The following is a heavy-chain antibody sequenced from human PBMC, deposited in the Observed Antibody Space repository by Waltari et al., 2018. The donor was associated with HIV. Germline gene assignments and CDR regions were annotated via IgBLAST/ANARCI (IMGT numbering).Heavy chain of an antibody. CDR3: AREMATVYVDY. CDR2: IASSSSSYI. D-gene: IGHD5-12*01. V-gene: IGHV3-21*01. J-gene: IGHJ4*02. CDR1: GFTFSRYI. Sequence: EVQLVESGGGLVKPGGSLRLSGAASGFTFSRYIMNWVRQAPGKGLEWVSSIASSSSSYIYYAESVRVRFTISRDNAKNSLYLQMSSLRAEDTAVYYCAREMATVYVDYWGQGTLVTVSP.